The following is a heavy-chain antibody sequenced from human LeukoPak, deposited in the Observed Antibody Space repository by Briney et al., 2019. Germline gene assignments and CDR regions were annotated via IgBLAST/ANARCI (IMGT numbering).Heavy chain of an antibody. Sequence: ASVKVSCKASGCTFTGYYMHWVRQAPGQGLEWMGWINPNSGGTNYAQKFQGRVTMTRDTSISTAYMELSRLRSDDTAVYYCAREYYDILTGRPFDYWGQGTLVTVSS. D-gene: IGHD3-9*01. CDR2: INPNSGGT. CDR1: GCTFTGYY. V-gene: IGHV1-2*02. CDR3: AREYYDILTGRPFDY. J-gene: IGHJ4*02.